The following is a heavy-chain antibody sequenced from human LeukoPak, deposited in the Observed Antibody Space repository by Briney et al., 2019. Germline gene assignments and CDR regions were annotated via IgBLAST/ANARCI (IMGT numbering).Heavy chain of an antibody. CDR1: GGAFSGYY. Sequence: PSETLSLTCAVYGGAFSGYYWSWIRQPPGKGLEWIGEINHSGSTNYNPSLKSRVTISVDTSKNQFSLRLSSVTAADTAVYYCARVLEGSSGQHWYFDLWGRGTLVTVSS. CDR2: INHSGST. V-gene: IGHV4-34*01. CDR3: ARVLEGSSGQHWYFDL. J-gene: IGHJ2*01. D-gene: IGHD6-19*01.